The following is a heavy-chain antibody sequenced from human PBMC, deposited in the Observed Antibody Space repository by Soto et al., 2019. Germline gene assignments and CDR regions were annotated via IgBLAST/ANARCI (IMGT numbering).Heavy chain of an antibody. CDR3: ARDCRGPVVYYGMDV. CDR2: ISYDGSNK. J-gene: IGHJ6*02. Sequence: GGSLRLSCAASGFTFSSYAMHWVRQAPGKGLEWVAVISYDGSNKYYADSVKGRFTISRDNSKNTLYLQMNSLRAEDTAVYYCARDCRGPVVYYGMDVWGQGTTVTVSS. D-gene: IGHD2-15*01. CDR1: GFTFSSYA. V-gene: IGHV3-30-3*01.